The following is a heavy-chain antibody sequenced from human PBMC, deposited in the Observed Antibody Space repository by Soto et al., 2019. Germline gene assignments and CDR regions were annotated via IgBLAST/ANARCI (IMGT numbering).Heavy chain of an antibody. CDR3: ARHVDYYYGMVV. V-gene: IGHV5-51*01. J-gene: IGHJ6*02. CDR1: GYSFNNYW. Sequence: PGESLKISCKGSGYSFNNYWIAWVRQMPGKGLEWMGIIYPGDSNTRYSPSFQGQVIISADKSITTAYLQWSSLKASDTAMYYCARHVDYYYGMVVWGQGTTVTVSS. CDR2: IYPGDSNT.